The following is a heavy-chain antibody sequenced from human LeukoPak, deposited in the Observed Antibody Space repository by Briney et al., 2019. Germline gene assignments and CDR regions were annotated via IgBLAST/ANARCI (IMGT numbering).Heavy chain of an antibody. V-gene: IGHV1-24*01. J-gene: IGHJ4*02. CDR2: FDPEDGET. Sequence: ASVKVSCKVSGSTLTELSMHWVRQAPGKGLEWMGGFDPEDGETIYAQKFQGRVTMTEDTSTDTAYMELSSLRSEDTAVYYCATVAAAGTFLFDYWGQGTLVTVSS. CDR1: GSTLTELS. CDR3: ATVAAAGTFLFDY. D-gene: IGHD6-13*01.